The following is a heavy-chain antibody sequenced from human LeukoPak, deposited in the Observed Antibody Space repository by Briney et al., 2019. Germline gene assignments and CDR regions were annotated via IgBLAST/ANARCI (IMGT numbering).Heavy chain of an antibody. Sequence: PGGSLRLSCAASGFTFSSYWMTWVRQAPGKGLDLVANINQDGNKEYYVDSVKGRFTISRDNANNSLYLQMNSLRAEDTSVKDHARGDAFSGDYWGQGTLVPVSS. CDR1: GFTFSSYW. CDR3: ARGDAFSGDY. J-gene: IGHJ4*02. V-gene: IGHV3-7*04. CDR2: INQDGNKE.